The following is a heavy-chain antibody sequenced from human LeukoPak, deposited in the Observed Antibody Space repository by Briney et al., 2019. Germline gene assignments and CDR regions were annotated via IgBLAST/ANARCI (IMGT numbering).Heavy chain of an antibody. CDR3: ARDQVAAAGWFDP. CDR2: ISSSSSYT. V-gene: IGHV3-11*05. D-gene: IGHD6-13*01. CDR1: GFTFSDYY. J-gene: IGHJ5*02. Sequence: PGGSLRLSCAASGFTFSDYYMSWIRQAPGKGLEWVSYISSSSSYTNYADSVKGRFTISRDNAKNSLYPQMNSLRAEDTAVYYCARDQVAAAGWFDPWGQGTLVTVSS.